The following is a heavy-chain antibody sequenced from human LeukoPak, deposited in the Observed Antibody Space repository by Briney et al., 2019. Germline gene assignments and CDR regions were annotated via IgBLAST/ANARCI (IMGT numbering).Heavy chain of an antibody. J-gene: IGHJ4*02. V-gene: IGHV3-73*01. D-gene: IGHD5-18*01. CDR2: IRSKANSYAT. CDR3: ARVIRGDGYSYGYIRYYFDY. CDR1: GFTFSGSA. Sequence: GGSLRLSCAASGFTFSGSAMHWVRQASGKGLEWVGRIRSKANSYATAYAASVKGRFTISRDDSKNTAYLQMNSLNTEDTAVYYCARVIRGDGYSYGYIRYYFDYWGQGTLVTVSS.